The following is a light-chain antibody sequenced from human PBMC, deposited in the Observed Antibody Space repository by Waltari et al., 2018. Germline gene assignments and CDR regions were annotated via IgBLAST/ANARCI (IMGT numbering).Light chain of an antibody. J-gene: IGLJ3*02. Sequence: QSALTQPPPASGSPGQSVTIPCTGTSRDSGGSNFVSWYQQRPGKAPRFLIYDVNKRPSGVSDRFSGSKSGNTASLTVSGLQPDDEATYYCSAFAGSNNFGVFGGGTKLTVL. CDR3: SAFAGSNNFGV. CDR2: DVN. V-gene: IGLV2-8*01. CDR1: SRDSGGSNF.